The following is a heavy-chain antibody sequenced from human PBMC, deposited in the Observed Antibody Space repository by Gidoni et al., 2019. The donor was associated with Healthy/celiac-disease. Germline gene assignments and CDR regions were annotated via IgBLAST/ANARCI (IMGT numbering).Heavy chain of an antibody. D-gene: IGHD5-18*01. Sequence: QVQLVHSGAEVKKPGASVQVSCKASGYTFTSYDFNWVRQATGQGLEWMGWMNPNSGNTGYAQKFQGRVTMTRNTSISTAYMELGSLRSEDTAVYYCARGMRDGYSYGLGYYYYGMDVWGQGTTVTVSS. CDR3: ARGMRDGYSYGLGYYYYGMDV. V-gene: IGHV1-8*01. CDR1: GYTFTSYD. J-gene: IGHJ6*02. CDR2: MNPNSGNT.